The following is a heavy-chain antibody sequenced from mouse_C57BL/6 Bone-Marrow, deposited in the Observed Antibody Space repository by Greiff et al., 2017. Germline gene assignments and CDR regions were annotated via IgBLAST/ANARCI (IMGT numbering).Heavy chain of an antibody. Sequence: EVQLQQSGAELVRPGASVKLSCTASGFNIKDDYMHWVKQRPEQGLEWIGWIDPENGDTEYAPKFQGKATITADTSSNTAYLQLSSLTSEDTAVYYCATQQLRRLFDYWGQGTTLTVSS. J-gene: IGHJ2*01. D-gene: IGHD3-2*02. CDR2: IDPENGDT. V-gene: IGHV14-4*01. CDR3: ATQQLRRLFDY. CDR1: GFNIKDDY.